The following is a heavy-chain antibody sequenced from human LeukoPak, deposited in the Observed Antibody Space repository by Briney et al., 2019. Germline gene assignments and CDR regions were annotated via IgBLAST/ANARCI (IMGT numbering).Heavy chain of an antibody. CDR1: CFTFNIYW. CDR2: IKEAGTER. D-gene: IGHD3-16*01. Sequence: GGSSRLSCADTCFTFNIYWVRWARQPRRKGMGWVTNIKEAGTERYYVDSVRGRVTISRDNAENSLFLQMNRLRVEDTAVYYCTRDLGRSSYYFYFWGQGTLVTVSS. V-gene: IGHV3-7*01. CDR3: TRDLGRSSYYFYF. J-gene: IGHJ4*02.